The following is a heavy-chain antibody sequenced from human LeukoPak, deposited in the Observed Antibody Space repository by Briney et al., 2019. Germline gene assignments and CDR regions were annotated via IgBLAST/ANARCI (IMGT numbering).Heavy chain of an antibody. J-gene: IGHJ6*02. Sequence: SETLSLTCTVSGGSISSYYWSWIRQPPGKGLEWIGYIYYSGSTNYNPSLKSRVTISVDTSKNQFSLKLSSVTAADTAVYYCARNPSYDILTGCSDYYGMDVWGQGTTVTVSS. D-gene: IGHD3-9*01. CDR2: IYYSGST. CDR1: GGSISSYY. CDR3: ARNPSYDILTGCSDYYGMDV. V-gene: IGHV4-59*01.